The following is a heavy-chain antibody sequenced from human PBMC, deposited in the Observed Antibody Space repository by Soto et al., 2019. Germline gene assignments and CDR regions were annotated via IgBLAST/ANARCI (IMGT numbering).Heavy chain of an antibody. CDR1: GYTFTSYG. CDR2: ISGYNGKT. CDR3: AREGDVPYYYYGMDV. J-gene: IGHJ6*02. D-gene: IGHD2-21*02. V-gene: IGHV1-18*01. Sequence: QVQLVQSGGEVRKPGASVTVSCKASGYTFTSYGISWVRQAPGQGLEWMGWISGYNGKTNYAQKVQDRVTMTTDTSTSTGYLERRSLRFDDTAVYYCAREGDVPYYYYGMDVWGQGTTVTVSS.